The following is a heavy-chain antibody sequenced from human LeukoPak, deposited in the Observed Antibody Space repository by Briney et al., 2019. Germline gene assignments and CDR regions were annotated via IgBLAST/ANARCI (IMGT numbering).Heavy chain of an antibody. Sequence: GESLKISCQGSGYIFTSYWIGWVRPLPGKGLEWMGIIYPGDSDTRYSPSFQGQVTISADKSISTAYLQWSSLKASDTAMYYCARLSTGYYAYFDHWGQGTLVTVSS. J-gene: IGHJ4*02. CDR1: GYIFTSYW. CDR3: ARLSTGYYAYFDH. D-gene: IGHD3-9*01. V-gene: IGHV5-51*01. CDR2: IYPGDSDT.